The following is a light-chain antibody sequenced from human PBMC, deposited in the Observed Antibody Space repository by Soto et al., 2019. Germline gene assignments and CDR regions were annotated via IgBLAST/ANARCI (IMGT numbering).Light chain of an antibody. Sequence: QSVLTQPPSVSAAPGQTVTISCSGSSSNLGNNFVSWYYQLPGTAPKVLIYDNKKRPSGIPDRFSGSKSGASATLAITGLQTGDEADYYCGAWDSSLSVWVFGGGTKLTV. J-gene: IGLJ3*02. V-gene: IGLV1-51*01. CDR1: SSNLGNNF. CDR2: DNK. CDR3: GAWDSSLSVWV.